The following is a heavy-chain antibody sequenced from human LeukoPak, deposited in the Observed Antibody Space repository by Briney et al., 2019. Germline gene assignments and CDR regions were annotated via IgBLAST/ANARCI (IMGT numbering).Heavy chain of an antibody. V-gene: IGHV1-8*01. Sequence: ASVKISCKASGYTFTSYDINWVRQATGQGLEWMGWMNPNSGNTGYAQKFQGRVTMTRNTSISTAYMELSSLRSEDTAVYYCATDPFGIFGVVRDYWGQGTLVTVSS. J-gene: IGHJ4*02. CDR3: ATDPFGIFGVVRDY. CDR2: MNPNSGNT. D-gene: IGHD3-3*01. CDR1: GYTFTSYD.